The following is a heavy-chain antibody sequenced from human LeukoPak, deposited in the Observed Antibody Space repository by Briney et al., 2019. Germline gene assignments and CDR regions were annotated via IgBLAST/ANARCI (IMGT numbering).Heavy chain of an antibody. CDR3: ARGRGWFGELRKRWFDP. Sequence: PSETLSLTCAVYGGSFSGYYWSWIRQPPGKGLEWIGEINHSGSTNYNPSLKSRVTISVDTSKNQFSLELSSMTAADTAVYYCARGRGWFGELRKRWFDPWGQGTLVTVSS. J-gene: IGHJ5*02. CDR1: GGSFSGYY. CDR2: INHSGST. V-gene: IGHV4-34*01. D-gene: IGHD3-10*01.